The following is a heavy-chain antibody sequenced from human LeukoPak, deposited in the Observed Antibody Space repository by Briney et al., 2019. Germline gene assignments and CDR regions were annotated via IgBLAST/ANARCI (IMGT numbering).Heavy chain of an antibody. CDR3: ARGPLSLLWFGANWFDP. D-gene: IGHD3-10*01. Sequence: SETLSLTCTVSGGSISSRSYYWGWIRQPPGKGLEWLGIIYYSGSTYSNPSLRSRVTISVDTSKNQFSLKLSSVTAADTAVYYCARGPLSLLWFGANWFDPWGQGTLVTVSS. V-gene: IGHV4-39*07. J-gene: IGHJ5*02. CDR2: IYYSGST. CDR1: GGSISSRSYY.